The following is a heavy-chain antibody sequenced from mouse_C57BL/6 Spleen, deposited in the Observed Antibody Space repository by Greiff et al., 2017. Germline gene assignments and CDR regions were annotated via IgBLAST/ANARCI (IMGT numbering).Heavy chain of an antibody. J-gene: IGHJ2*01. CDR3: ARDGSSPFDY. D-gene: IGHD1-1*01. V-gene: IGHV1-82*01. CDR1: GYAFSSSW. Sequence: QVQLQQSGPELVKPGASVKISCKASGYAFSSSWMNWVKQRPGKGLEWIGRIYPGDGDTNYNGKFKGKATLTADKSSSTAYMQLSSLTSEDSAVYFCARDGSSPFDYWRQGTTLTVSS. CDR2: IYPGDGDT.